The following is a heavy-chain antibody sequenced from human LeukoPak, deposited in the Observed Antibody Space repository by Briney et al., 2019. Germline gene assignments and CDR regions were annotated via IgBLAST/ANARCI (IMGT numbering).Heavy chain of an antibody. CDR1: GGSISSYY. D-gene: IGHD3-3*01. CDR3: ARGGVTWLLGVVIRPFDY. CDR2: INHSGST. J-gene: IGHJ4*02. V-gene: IGHV4-34*01. Sequence: SETLSLTCTVSGGSISSYYWSWIRQPPGKGLEWIGEINHSGSTNYNPSLKSRVTISVDTSKNQFSLKLSSVTAADTAVYYCARGGVTWLLGVVIRPFDYWGQGTLVTVSS.